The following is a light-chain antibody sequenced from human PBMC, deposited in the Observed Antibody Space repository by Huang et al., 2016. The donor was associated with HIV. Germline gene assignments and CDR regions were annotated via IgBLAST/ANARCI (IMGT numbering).Light chain of an antibody. CDR3: QQYNNWPPLT. CDR2: GAS. CDR1: QSVGSN. J-gene: IGKJ4*01. Sequence: EIVMTQSPATLSVSPGERATLSCRASQSVGSNLAWYQQKPGQAPRLLIYGASTRATGIPARFSGSGSGTKFILTISSLQSEDSAVYYCQQYNNWPPLTFGGGTKVEIK. V-gene: IGKV3-15*01.